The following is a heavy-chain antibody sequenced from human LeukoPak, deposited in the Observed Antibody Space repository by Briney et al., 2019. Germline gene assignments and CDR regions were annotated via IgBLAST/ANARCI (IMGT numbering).Heavy chain of an antibody. Sequence: SQTLSLTCAVSGGSISSGGYSWSWIRQPPGKGLEWIGYFYHSGSTYYNPSLKSRVTISVDRSKNQFSLKLSSVTAADTAVYYCARVGNRGDKRRIFDYWGQGTLVTVSS. CDR3: ARVGNRGDKRRIFDY. CDR2: FYHSGST. D-gene: IGHD7-27*01. CDR1: GGSISSGGYS. J-gene: IGHJ4*02. V-gene: IGHV4-30-2*01.